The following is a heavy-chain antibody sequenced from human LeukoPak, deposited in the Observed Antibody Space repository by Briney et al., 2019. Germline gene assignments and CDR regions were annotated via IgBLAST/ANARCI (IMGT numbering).Heavy chain of an antibody. CDR3: ARGRRNYDFWSRPAFDI. D-gene: IGHD3-3*01. V-gene: IGHV4-39*07. J-gene: IGHJ3*02. CDR2: INHSGST. CDR1: GGSISSSSYY. Sequence: SETLSLTCTVSGGSISSSSYYWGWIRQPPGKGLEWIGEINHSGSTNYNPSLKSRVTISVDTSKNQFSLKLSSVTAADTAVYYCARGRRNYDFWSRPAFDIWGQGTMVTVSS.